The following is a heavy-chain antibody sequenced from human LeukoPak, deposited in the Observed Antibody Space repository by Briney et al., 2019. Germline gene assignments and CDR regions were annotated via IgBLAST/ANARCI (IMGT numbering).Heavy chain of an antibody. D-gene: IGHD3-22*01. CDR3: AREKTYYYDSSGYDDPYYFDY. CDR2: IIPILGIA. V-gene: IGHV1-69*04. CDR1: GGTFSSYA. Sequence: SVKVSCKASGGTFSSYAIGWVRQAPGQGLEWMGRIIPILGIANYAQKFQGRVTITADKSTSTAYMELSSLRSEDTAVYYCAREKTYYYDSSGYDDPYYFDYWGQGTLVTVSS. J-gene: IGHJ4*02.